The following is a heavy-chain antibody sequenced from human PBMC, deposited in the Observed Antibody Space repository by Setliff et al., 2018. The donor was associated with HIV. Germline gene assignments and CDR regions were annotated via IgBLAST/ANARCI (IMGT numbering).Heavy chain of an antibody. CDR2: VNHGGST. CDR1: GGTFSGYY. Sequence: SQTLSLTCAVYGGTFSGYYWSWIRQPPGKGLEWIGEVNHGGSTNYKPSLKSRVTISVDTSKNQFSLRLSSVTAADTAVYYCARHRGAFRLDYWGQGTLVTVS. V-gene: IGHV4-34*01. J-gene: IGHJ4*02. CDR3: ARHRGAFRLDY. D-gene: IGHD3-16*01.